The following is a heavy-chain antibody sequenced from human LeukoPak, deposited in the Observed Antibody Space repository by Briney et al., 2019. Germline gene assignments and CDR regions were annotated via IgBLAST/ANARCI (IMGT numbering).Heavy chain of an antibody. J-gene: IGHJ3*02. Sequence: GGSLSLSCAASGITFSRSWLHWFRRPPGKGLLGVSRINGDGGSTTYADSVKGRVTISRDNSKNTLYLQMNSLTAEDTAVYYCARALGSYGYGDAFDIWGQGTMVTVSS. D-gene: IGHD5-18*01. V-gene: IGHV3-74*01. CDR1: GITFSRSW. CDR3: ARALGSYGYGDAFDI. CDR2: INGDGGST.